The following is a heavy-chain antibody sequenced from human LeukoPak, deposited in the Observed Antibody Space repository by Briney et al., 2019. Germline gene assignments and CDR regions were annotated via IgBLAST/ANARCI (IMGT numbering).Heavy chain of an antibody. CDR2: ISTSSSYI. V-gene: IGHV3-21*01. D-gene: IGHD4-17*01. CDR3: ARRYGDYVGSFEY. J-gene: IGHJ4*02. CDR1: GFSFSRYW. Sequence: GGSLRLSCAVSGFSFSRYWMSWVRQAPGKGLEWVSSISTSSSYIYYADSVKGRFTISRDNAKNSLYLQMNSLRAEDTAVYYCARRYGDYVGSFEYWGQGTQVTVSS.